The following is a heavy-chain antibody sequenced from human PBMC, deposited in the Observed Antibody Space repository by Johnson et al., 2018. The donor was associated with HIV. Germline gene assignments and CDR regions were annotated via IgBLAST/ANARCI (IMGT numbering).Heavy chain of an antibody. CDR3: AREWLYGFDI. V-gene: IGHV3-30*03. CDR2: ISYDGSNK. D-gene: IGHD5-24*01. Sequence: QVQLVESGGGLVQPGRSLRLSCAASGFTFSTYDMHWVRQAPGKGLEWVAIISYDGSNKYYADSVKGRFTISRDNSKNTLYLQMNRLRAEDTAVYYCAREWLYGFDIWGQGTMVTVSS. J-gene: IGHJ3*02. CDR1: GFTFSTYD.